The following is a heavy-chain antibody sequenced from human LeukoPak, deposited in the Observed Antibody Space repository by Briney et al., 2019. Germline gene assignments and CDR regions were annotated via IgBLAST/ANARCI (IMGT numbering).Heavy chain of an antibody. D-gene: IGHD3-22*01. CDR1: GGSFSGYY. V-gene: IGHV4-34*01. CDR2: INHSGST. CDR3: AREPYYYDSSGYHPYYFDY. J-gene: IGHJ4*02. Sequence: SETLSLTCAVYGGSFSGYYWSWIRQPPGKGLEWIGEINHSGSTNYNPSPKSRVTISVDTSKNQFSLKLSSVTAADTAVYYCAREPYYYDSSGYHPYYFDYWGQGTLVTVSS.